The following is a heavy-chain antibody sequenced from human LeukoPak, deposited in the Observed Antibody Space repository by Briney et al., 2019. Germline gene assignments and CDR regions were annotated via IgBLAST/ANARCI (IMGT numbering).Heavy chain of an antibody. J-gene: IGHJ6*02. CDR1: GGSISGYY. CDR2: IYYSGST. CDR3: ARHIAARPNYYYGMDV. D-gene: IGHD6-6*01. Sequence: SETLSLTCTVSGGSISGYYWSWIRQPAGKGLEWIGYIYYSGSTNYNPSLKSRVTISVDTSKNQFSLKLSSVTAADTAVYYCARHIAARPNYYYGMDVWGQGTTVTVSS. V-gene: IGHV4-59*08.